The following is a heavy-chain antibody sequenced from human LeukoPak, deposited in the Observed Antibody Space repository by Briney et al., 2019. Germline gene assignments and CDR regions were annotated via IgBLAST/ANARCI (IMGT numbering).Heavy chain of an antibody. J-gene: IGHJ6*03. V-gene: IGHV4-39*07. D-gene: IGHD1-14*01. CDR3: ARASITYYYYYYMGV. CDR1: GGSISSSSYY. Sequence: SETLSLTCTVSGGSISSSSYYWGWIRQPPGKGLEWIGSIYYSGSTYYNPSLKSRVTISVDTSKNQFSLKLSSVTAADTAVYYCARASITYYYYYYMGVWGKGATVTVSS. CDR2: IYYSGST.